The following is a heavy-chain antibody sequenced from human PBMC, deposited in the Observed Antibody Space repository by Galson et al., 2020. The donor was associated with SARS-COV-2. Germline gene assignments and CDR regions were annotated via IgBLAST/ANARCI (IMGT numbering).Heavy chain of an antibody. CDR2: ISGSGGNT. J-gene: IGHJ6*02. CDR1: VFTFSNYA. CDR3: AKWETRYYDIVTGYYGIDYYYYYGMDV. V-gene: IGHV3-23*01. D-gene: IGHD3-9*01. Sequence: GGSLRLSCVASVFTFSNYAMSWVRQAPGKGLEWVSGISGSGGNTYYADSVKGRFTISRDNSKNTLYLQMNSLRAEDTAVYYCAKWETRYYDIVTGYYGIDYYYYYGMDVWGQGSTVTVSS.